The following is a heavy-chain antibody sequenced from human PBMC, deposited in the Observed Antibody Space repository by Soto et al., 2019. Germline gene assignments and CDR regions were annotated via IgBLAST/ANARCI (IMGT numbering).Heavy chain of an antibody. V-gene: IGHV4-34*01. D-gene: IGHD3-16*01. J-gene: IGHJ3*02. CDR1: GGSFSGYY. Sequence: SETLSLTCAVYGGSFSGYYWSWIRQPPGKGLEWIGEINHSGSTIYNPSRKSRVTISVDTSKNQFSLKLSSVTAADTAVYYCARFLRDDAFDIWGQGTMVTVSS. CDR2: INHSGST. CDR3: ARFLRDDAFDI.